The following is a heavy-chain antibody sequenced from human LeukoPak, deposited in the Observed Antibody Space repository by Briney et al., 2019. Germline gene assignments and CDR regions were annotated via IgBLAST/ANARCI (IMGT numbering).Heavy chain of an antibody. CDR1: GYSCTNFW. D-gene: IGHD5-18*01. V-gene: IGHV5-51*01. Sequence: GGSLKISCKGSGYSCTNFWIGWVRQMPGKGLEWMGIIYPGDFDTRYSPSFQGQVTISADRSINTAYLQWSSLKASDTAMYYCARPESGYSYGYYAHWGQGTLVTVSS. CDR2: IYPGDFDT. J-gene: IGHJ4*02. CDR3: ARPESGYSYGYYAH.